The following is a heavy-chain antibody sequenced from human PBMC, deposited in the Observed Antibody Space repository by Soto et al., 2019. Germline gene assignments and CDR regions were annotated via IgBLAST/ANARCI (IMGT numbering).Heavy chain of an antibody. Sequence: GGSLRLSCAASGFTFSSYAMSWVRQAPGKGLEWVSAISGSGGSTYYADSVKGRFAISRDNSKNTLYLQMNSLRAEDTAVYYCAKGIAAAGTRCFDYWGQGTLVTVSS. D-gene: IGHD6-13*01. CDR3: AKGIAAAGTRCFDY. CDR2: ISGSGGST. CDR1: GFTFSSYA. J-gene: IGHJ4*02. V-gene: IGHV3-23*01.